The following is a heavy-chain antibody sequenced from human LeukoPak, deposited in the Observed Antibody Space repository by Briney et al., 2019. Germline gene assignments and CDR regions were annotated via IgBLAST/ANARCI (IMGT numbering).Heavy chain of an antibody. CDR1: GGSISSYY. Sequence: SETLSLTCTVSGGSISSYYWSWIRQPAGKGLEWIGRIYTSGSTNYNPSLKSRVTISVDTSKNQFSLKLSSVTAADTAVYYCARTGRLGPWGYYGSGTNAFDIWGQGTMVTVSS. CDR3: ARTGRLGPWGYYGSGTNAFDI. V-gene: IGHV4-4*07. D-gene: IGHD3-10*01. J-gene: IGHJ3*02. CDR2: IYTSGST.